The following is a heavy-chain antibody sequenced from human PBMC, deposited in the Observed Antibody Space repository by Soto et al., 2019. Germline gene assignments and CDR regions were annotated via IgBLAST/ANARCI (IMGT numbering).Heavy chain of an antibody. CDR2: IYYSGST. J-gene: IGHJ4*02. CDR1: GGSFSGYY. CDR3: ARDGRGMDY. Sequence: SETLSLTCAVYGGSFSGYYWSWIRQHPGKGLEWIGYIYYSGSTYYNPSLKSRVTISVDTSKNQFSLKLSSVTAADTAVYYCARDGRGMDYWGQGTLVTVSS. V-gene: IGHV4-31*11.